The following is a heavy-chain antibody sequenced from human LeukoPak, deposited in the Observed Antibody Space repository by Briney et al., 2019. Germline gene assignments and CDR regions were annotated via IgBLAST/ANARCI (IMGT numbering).Heavy chain of an antibody. CDR3: ARGGDIVVVVAATAGAFDI. Sequence: ASVKVSCKASGYTFTGYYMHWVRQAPGQGLEWMGWINPNSGGANYAQKFQGRVTMTRDTSISTAYMELSRLRSDDTAVYYCARGGDIVVVVAATAGAFDIWGQGTMVTVSS. CDR2: INPNSGGA. CDR1: GYTFTGYY. D-gene: IGHD2-15*01. J-gene: IGHJ3*02. V-gene: IGHV1-2*02.